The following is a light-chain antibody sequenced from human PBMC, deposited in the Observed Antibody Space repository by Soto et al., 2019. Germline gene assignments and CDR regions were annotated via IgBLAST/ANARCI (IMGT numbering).Light chain of an antibody. V-gene: IGLV1-44*01. CDR2: SDN. CDR1: SSNIGSNT. Sequence: QPVLTQPPSTSGTPGQRVTISCSGSSSNIGSNTVNWYQHLPGTAPKLLIYSDNQRPSGVPERFSGSKSGTSASLAVSGLQSEDEADYYCAAWDGSLNGYVFGTGTKVTVL. CDR3: AAWDGSLNGYV. J-gene: IGLJ1*01.